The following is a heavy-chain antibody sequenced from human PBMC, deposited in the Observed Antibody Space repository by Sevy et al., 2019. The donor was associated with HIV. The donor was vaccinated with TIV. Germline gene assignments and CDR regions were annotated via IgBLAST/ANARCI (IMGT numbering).Heavy chain of an antibody. V-gene: IGHV3-11*01. CDR3: ARGGIAAADPTYYYYYGMDV. CDR1: GFTFSDYY. J-gene: IGHJ6*02. Sequence: GGSLRLSCAASGFTFSDYYMSWIRQAPGKGLESVSYISSSGSTIYYADSVKGRFTISRDNAKNSLYLQMNSLRAEDTAVYYCARGGIAAADPTYYYYYGMDVWGQGTTVTVSS. D-gene: IGHD6-13*01. CDR2: ISSSGSTI.